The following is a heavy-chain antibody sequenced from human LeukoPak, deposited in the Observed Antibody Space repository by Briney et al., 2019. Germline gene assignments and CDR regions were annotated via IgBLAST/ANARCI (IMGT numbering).Heavy chain of an antibody. Sequence: GETLRLSCAASGFTVSDAWMNWVRQVPGKGLEWIGLFKSKTNGGTTDYAAPVKGRFTMSRDDSKNTLYLQMNSLKTEDTAMYYCTTEYSGSFSNWGQGTLVTVSS. CDR1: GFTVSDAW. J-gene: IGHJ4*02. CDR3: TTEYSGSFSN. D-gene: IGHD1-26*01. V-gene: IGHV3-15*01. CDR2: FKSKTNGGTT.